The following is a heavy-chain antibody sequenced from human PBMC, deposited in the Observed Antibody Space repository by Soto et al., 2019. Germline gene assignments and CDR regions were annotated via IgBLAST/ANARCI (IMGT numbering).Heavy chain of an antibody. CDR3: ARPPFPGCINGVCYPCDH. D-gene: IGHD2-8*01. Sequence: QVQLVQSGAEVKKPGASVKVSCKASGYTFTHYYIHWVRQAPGQGLEWMGMINPSGGSTDYAQKYQGRVTRPTDTSTTTVYMELSSLRSDDTAVYYCARPPFPGCINGVCYPCDHWGQGTLVTVSS. CDR2: INPSGGST. V-gene: IGHV1-46*01. J-gene: IGHJ4*02. CDR1: GYTFTHYY.